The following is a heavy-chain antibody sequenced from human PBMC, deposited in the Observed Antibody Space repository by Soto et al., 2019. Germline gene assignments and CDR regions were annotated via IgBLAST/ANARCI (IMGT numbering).Heavy chain of an antibody. Sequence: PVGSLSLSCAAYGFTFISYWMSWVRQAPGKGLEWVANIKQDGSEKYYVDSVKGRFTISRDNAKNSLYLQMNSLRAEDTAVYYCAIRSKYSSSSSLWSFWGQGTLVTVSS. CDR1: GFTFISYW. J-gene: IGHJ4*02. CDR2: IKQDGSEK. V-gene: IGHV3-7*03. CDR3: AIRSKYSSSSSLWSF. D-gene: IGHD6-6*01.